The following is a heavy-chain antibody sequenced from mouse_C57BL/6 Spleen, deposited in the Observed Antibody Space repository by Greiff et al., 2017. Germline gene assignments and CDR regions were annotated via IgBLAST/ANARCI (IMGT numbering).Heavy chain of an antibody. CDR1: GYSFTGYY. Sequence: EVQLQQSGPELVKPGASVKISCKASGYSFTGYYMNWVKQSPEKSLEWIGEINPSTGGTTYNQKFKAKATLTVDKSSSTAYMQLKSLTSEDSAVYYCARYRAMDYWGQGTSVTVSS. J-gene: IGHJ4*01. V-gene: IGHV1-42*01. CDR2: INPSTGGT. CDR3: ARYRAMDY.